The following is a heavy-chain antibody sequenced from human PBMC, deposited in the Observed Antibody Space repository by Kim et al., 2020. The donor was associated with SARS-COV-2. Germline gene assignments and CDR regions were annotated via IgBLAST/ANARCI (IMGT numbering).Heavy chain of an antibody. V-gene: IGHV3-7*03. Sequence: GGSLRLSCAASGFTFSSYWMSWVRQAPGKGLEWVANIKQDGSEKYYVDSVKGRFTISRDNAKNSLYLQMNSLRAEDTAVYYCARAGYYDSSGYYYWYFDLWGRGTLVTVSS. CDR2: IKQDGSEK. CDR1: GFTFSSYW. CDR3: ARAGYYDSSGYYYWYFDL. D-gene: IGHD3-22*01. J-gene: IGHJ2*01.